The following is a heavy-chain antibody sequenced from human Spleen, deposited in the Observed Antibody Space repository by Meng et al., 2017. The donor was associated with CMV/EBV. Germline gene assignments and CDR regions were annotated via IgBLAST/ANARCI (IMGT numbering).Heavy chain of an antibody. CDR2: INHSGST. Sequence: LTCAVYGGSFSGYYWSWIRQPPGKGLEWIGEINHSGSTNYNPSLKSRVTISVDTSKNQFSLKLSSVTAADTAVYYCARDHVWVYGMDVWGQGTTVTVSS. CDR3: ARDHVWVYGMDV. CDR1: GGSFSGYY. J-gene: IGHJ6*02. V-gene: IGHV4-34*01. D-gene: IGHD3-16*01.